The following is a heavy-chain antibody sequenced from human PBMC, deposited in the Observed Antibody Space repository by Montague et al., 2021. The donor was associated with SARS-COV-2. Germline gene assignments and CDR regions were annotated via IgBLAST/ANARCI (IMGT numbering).Heavy chain of an antibody. J-gene: IGHJ4*02. CDR2: IFRSGHT. CDR3: ARQPYLASAYYFDY. CDR1: GASITTYY. D-gene: IGHD3-10*01. V-gene: IGHV4-59*01. Sequence: SETLSLTCSVSGASITTYYWSWIRQAPGKGLEWIAHIFRSGHTNXNPSLRSRVAISIDTSRDQFSLSLTSITAADTAVYYCARQPYLASAYYFDYWGLGTLVTVS.